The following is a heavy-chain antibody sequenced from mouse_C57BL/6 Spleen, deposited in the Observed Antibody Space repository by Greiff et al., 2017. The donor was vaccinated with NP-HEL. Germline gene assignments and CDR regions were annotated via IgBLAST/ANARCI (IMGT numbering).Heavy chain of an antibody. CDR2: ISDGGSYT. Sequence: EVHLVESGGGLVKPGGSLKLSCAASGFTFSSYAMSWVRQTPEKRLEWVATISDGGSYTYYPDNVKGRFTISRDNAKNNLYLQMSHLKSEDTAMYYCARDPITRYFDVWGTGTTVTVSS. CDR1: GFTFSSYA. D-gene: IGHD1-1*01. V-gene: IGHV5-4*01. J-gene: IGHJ1*03. CDR3: ARDPITRYFDV.